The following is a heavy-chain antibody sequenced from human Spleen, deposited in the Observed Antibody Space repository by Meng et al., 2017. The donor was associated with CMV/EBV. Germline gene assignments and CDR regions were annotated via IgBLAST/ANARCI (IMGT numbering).Heavy chain of an antibody. CDR3: ARGCRVGVWGSYRFGGYFDL. V-gene: IGHV4-34*01. Sequence: QARLQRCAALCVKPSEPLPRTRSFYGGSFSCYYWSWFRQPPGKGLDWIGEINHSGSTNYNPSLKSRVTISVDTSKNQFSLKLSSVTAADTAVYYCARGCRVGVWGSYRFGGYFDLWGRGTLVTVSS. J-gene: IGHJ2*01. CDR2: INHSGST. D-gene: IGHD3-16*02. CDR1: GGSFSCYY.